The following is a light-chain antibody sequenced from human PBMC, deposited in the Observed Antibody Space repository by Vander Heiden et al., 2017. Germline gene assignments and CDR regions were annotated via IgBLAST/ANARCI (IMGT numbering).Light chain of an antibody. CDR3: QQRRYWPPVT. Sequence: EIVLTQSPPTLSLSAGVTATLSCRASQSFSTDLAWYQQKPGQAPRLLIHDTSNRATGIPARFSGSGSGTDFTLTISSLEPEDFGVYYCQQRRYWPPVTFGQGTRLEIK. CDR1: QSFSTD. CDR2: DTS. J-gene: IGKJ5*01. V-gene: IGKV3-11*01.